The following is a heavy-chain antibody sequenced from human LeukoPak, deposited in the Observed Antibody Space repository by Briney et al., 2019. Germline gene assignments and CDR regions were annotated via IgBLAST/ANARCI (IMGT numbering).Heavy chain of an antibody. CDR2: ISYDGSNK. V-gene: IGHV3-30*18. Sequence: GRSLRLSCAASGFTFSSYGMHWVRQAPGKGLEWVAVISYDGSNKYYADSVKGRFTISRDNSKNTLYLQMNSLRAEDTAVYYCAKDGSPFWSGYPSYYYYGMDVWGQGTTVTVSS. CDR1: GFTFSSYG. J-gene: IGHJ6*02. CDR3: AKDGSPFWSGYPSYYYYGMDV. D-gene: IGHD3-3*01.